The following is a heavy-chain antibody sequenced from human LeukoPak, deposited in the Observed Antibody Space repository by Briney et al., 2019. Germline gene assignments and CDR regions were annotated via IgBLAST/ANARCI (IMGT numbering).Heavy chain of an antibody. CDR1: GYTFTSNY. V-gene: IGHV1-46*01. CDR2: INPSGGST. D-gene: IGHD3-22*01. CDR3: ARNHDSSGYTFDY. J-gene: IGHJ4*02. Sequence: ASVKVSCKASGYTFTSNYMHWVRQAPGQGLEWMGIINPSGGSTNYAQKFQGRVTTTSDMSTSTVYMELSSLRSEETAVYYCARNHDSSGYTFDYWGQGTLVTVSS.